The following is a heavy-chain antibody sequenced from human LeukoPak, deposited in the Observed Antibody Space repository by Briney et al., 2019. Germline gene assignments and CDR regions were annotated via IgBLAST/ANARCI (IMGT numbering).Heavy chain of an antibody. Sequence: PSETLSLTCTVSHDSISNYYWSWIRQPPGKGLEWIGYVYVSGSTDYNPSLKSRVTISVDTSKNQFSLKLSSVTAADTAVYYCARAPSDGGYCSGGSCYGRGHWFDPWGQGTLVTVSS. D-gene: IGHD2-15*01. CDR1: HDSISNYY. J-gene: IGHJ5*02. CDR2: VYVSGST. V-gene: IGHV4-59*01. CDR3: ARAPSDGGYCSGGSCYGRGHWFDP.